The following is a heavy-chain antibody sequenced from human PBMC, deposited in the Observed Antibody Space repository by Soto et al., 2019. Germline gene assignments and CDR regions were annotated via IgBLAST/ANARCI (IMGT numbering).Heavy chain of an antibody. CDR2: ISSSGSTI. D-gene: IGHD6-19*01. J-gene: IGHJ4*02. V-gene: IGHV3-11*01. CDR3: AGGEKQWLAEGVSY. CDR1: GFTFSDYY. Sequence: VGSLRLSCAASGFTFSDYYMSWIRQAPGKGLGWVSYISSSGSTIYYADSVKGRFTISRDNAKNSLYLQMNSLRAEDTAVYYCAGGEKQWLAEGVSYWGQGTLVTVSS.